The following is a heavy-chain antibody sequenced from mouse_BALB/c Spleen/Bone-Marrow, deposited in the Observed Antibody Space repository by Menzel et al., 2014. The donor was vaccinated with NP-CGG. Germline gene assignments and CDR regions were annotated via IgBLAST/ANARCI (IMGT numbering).Heavy chain of an antibody. J-gene: IGHJ4*01. D-gene: IGHD2-4*01. Sequence: YISYSGSTSYNPSLKSRISITRDTSKNQFFLQLNSVTTEDTATYYCARRDYDDYAMDYWGQGTSVTVSS. V-gene: IGHV3-2*02. CDR2: ISYSGST. CDR3: ARRDYDDYAMDY.